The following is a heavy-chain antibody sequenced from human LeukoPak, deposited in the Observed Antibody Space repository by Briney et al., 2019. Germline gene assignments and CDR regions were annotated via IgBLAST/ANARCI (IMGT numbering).Heavy chain of an antibody. J-gene: IGHJ3*02. D-gene: IGHD3-10*01. Sequence: SETLSLTCTVSGGSISSGDYYWSWIRQPPGKGLEWIGYIYYSGSTYYNPSLKSRVTISVDTPKNQFSLKLSSVTAADTAVYYCARYGSGYAFDIWGQGTMVTVSS. V-gene: IGHV4-30-4*08. CDR1: GGSISSGDYY. CDR2: IYYSGST. CDR3: ARYGSGYAFDI.